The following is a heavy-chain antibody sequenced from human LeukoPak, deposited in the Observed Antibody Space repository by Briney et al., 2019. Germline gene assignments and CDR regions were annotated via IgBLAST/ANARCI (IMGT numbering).Heavy chain of an antibody. CDR2: IYYSGST. CDR1: GGSVSDYY. J-gene: IGHJ4*02. CDR3: AREVAGTPWIDY. D-gene: IGHD6-19*01. Sequence: SETLSLTCTVSGGSVSDYYWSWIRQPPGKGLEWIGNIYYSGSTYYNPSLKSRVTISVDTSKNQFSLKLSSVTAADTAVYYCAREVAGTPWIDYWGQGTLVTVSS. V-gene: IGHV4-59*04.